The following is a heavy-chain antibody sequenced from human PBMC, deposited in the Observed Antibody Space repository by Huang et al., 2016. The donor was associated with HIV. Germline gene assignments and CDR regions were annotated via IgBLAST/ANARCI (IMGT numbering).Heavy chain of an antibody. D-gene: IGHD3-9*01. J-gene: IGHJ3*01. CDR1: GYTVTNSW. V-gene: IGHV5-51*03. CDR3: ARGATLTGNTNFFDV. Sequence: EVQLVQSGAEVKKPGESLKISCKGSGYTVTNSWIGGVRPMPGKGLEWMGLIYPGYSYLRYSPSCQGQVTISADKSSSTAYLLWSTLEAADTAMYYCARGATLTGNTNFFDVWGQGTMVSVSS. CDR2: IYPGYSYL.